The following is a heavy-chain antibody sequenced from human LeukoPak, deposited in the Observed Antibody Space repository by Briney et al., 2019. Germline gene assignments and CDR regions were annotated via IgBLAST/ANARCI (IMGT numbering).Heavy chain of an antibody. Sequence: GESLKISCKGSGYRFTSYWIDWVRQMPGKGLEWMGRIDPSDSYTSYSPSFQGHVTISADNSISTAYLQWSGLKASDTAMYYCARRATSVRGIPLFDYWGQGTLVTVSS. D-gene: IGHD3-10*01. CDR2: IDPSDSYT. CDR3: ARRATSVRGIPLFDY. CDR1: GYRFTSYW. J-gene: IGHJ4*02. V-gene: IGHV5-10-1*01.